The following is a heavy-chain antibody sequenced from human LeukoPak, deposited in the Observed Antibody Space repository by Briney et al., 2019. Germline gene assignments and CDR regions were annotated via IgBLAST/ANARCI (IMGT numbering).Heavy chain of an antibody. J-gene: IGHJ4*02. CDR2: ISYDGSNK. CDR3: ASGSYSTADY. D-gene: IGHD1-26*01. V-gene: IGHV3-30-3*01. CDR1: GFTFSSYA. Sequence: RSLRLSCAASGFTFSSYAMHWVRQAPGKGLEWVAVISYDGSNKYYADSVKGRFTISRDNSKNTLYLQMNSLRAEDTAVYYCASGSYSTADYWGQGTLVTVSS.